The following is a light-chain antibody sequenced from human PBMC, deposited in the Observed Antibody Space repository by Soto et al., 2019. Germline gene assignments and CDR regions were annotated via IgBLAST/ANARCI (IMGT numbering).Light chain of an antibody. CDR3: QVWDSSSDHVV. CDR1: NIGSKS. CDR2: YES. Sequence: SYELTQPPSVSVAPGKTARIPCGGNNIGSKSVHWYQQKPGQAPVLVIYYESDRPSGIPERFSGSNSGNTATLTISRVEAGDEADYYCQVWDSSSDHVVFGGGTHVTVL. J-gene: IGLJ2*01. V-gene: IGLV3-21*04.